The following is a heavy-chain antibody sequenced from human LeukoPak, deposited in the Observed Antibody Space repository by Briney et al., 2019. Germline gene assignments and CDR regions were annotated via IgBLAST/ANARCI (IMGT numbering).Heavy chain of an antibody. V-gene: IGHV3-7*01. CDR3: AREQLGYGSGSYGAFDI. D-gene: IGHD3-10*01. Sequence: GGSLRLSCAASGFTFSSYWMSWVRQAPGKGLEWVANIKQDGSEKYYVDSVKGRFTIPRDNAKNSLYLQMNSLRAEDTAVYYCAREQLGYGSGSYGAFDIWGQGTMVTISS. CDR2: IKQDGSEK. CDR1: GFTFSSYW. J-gene: IGHJ3*02.